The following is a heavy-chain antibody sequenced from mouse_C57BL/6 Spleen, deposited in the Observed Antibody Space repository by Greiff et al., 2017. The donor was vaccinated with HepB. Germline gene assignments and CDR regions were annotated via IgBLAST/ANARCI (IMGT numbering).Heavy chain of an antibody. CDR3: ARGEGNYVFDY. V-gene: IGHV1-19*01. Sequence: EVQLVESGPVLVKPGASVKMSCKASGYTFTDYYMNWVKQSHGKSLEWIGVINPYNGGTSYNQKLKGKATLTVDKSSSTAYMELNSLTSEDSAVYYCARGEGNYVFDYWGQGTTLT. J-gene: IGHJ2*01. CDR2: INPYNGGT. CDR1: GYTFTDYY. D-gene: IGHD2-1*01.